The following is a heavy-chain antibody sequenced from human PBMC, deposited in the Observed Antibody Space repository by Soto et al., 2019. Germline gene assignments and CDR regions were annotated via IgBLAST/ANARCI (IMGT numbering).Heavy chain of an antibody. CDR2: MNPNSGNT. V-gene: IGHV1-8*01. CDR1: GYTFTSYD. CDR3: ARVKITMVRGRSAGERWFDP. D-gene: IGHD3-10*01. Sequence: QVQLVQSGAEVKKPGASVKVSCKASGYTFTSYDINWVRQATGQGREWMGWMNPNSGNTGYAQKFQGRVTMTRNTSIRTAYMELSSLRSEDTAVYYCARVKITMVRGRSAGERWFDPWGQGTLVTVSS. J-gene: IGHJ5*02.